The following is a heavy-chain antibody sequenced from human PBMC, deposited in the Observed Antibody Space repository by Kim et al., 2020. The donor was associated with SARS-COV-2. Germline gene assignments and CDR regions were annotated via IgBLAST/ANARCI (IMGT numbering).Heavy chain of an antibody. Sequence: GGSLRLSCAASGFTFSSYSMNWVRQAPGKGLEWVSSISSSSSYIYYADSVKGRFTISRDNAKNSLYLQMNSLRAEDTAVYYCARVGDVLRFLEWLPGTFDIWGQRTMVTVSS. CDR2: ISSSSSYI. V-gene: IGHV3-21*01. J-gene: IGHJ3*02. CDR1: GFTFSSYS. CDR3: ARVGDVLRFLEWLPGTFDI. D-gene: IGHD3-3*01.